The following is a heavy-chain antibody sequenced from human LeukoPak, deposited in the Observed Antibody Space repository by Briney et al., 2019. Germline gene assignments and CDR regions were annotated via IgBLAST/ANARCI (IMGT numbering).Heavy chain of an antibody. Sequence: GGSLRLSCAASGFTVSSNYMSWVRQAPGKGLEWVSSISSSSSYIYYADSVKGRFTISRDNAKNSLYLQMNSLRAEDTAVYYCASPASMGTDDAFDIWGQGTMVTVSS. J-gene: IGHJ3*02. D-gene: IGHD5-18*01. CDR2: ISSSSSYI. CDR1: GFTVSSNY. V-gene: IGHV3-21*01. CDR3: ASPASMGTDDAFDI.